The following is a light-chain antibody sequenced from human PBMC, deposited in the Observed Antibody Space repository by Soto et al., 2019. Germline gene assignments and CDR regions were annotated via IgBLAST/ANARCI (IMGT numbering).Light chain of an antibody. CDR3: QQLNSYPHT. Sequence: DIQLTQSPSFLSASVGDRVTITCRASQGISSYLAWYQQKAGKAPKLVIYAASTLQSGVPSRFSGSGSGTEFTLTISSLQPEDFATYYCQQLNSYPHTFGPGTKVDIK. CDR2: AAS. V-gene: IGKV1-9*01. J-gene: IGKJ3*01. CDR1: QGISSY.